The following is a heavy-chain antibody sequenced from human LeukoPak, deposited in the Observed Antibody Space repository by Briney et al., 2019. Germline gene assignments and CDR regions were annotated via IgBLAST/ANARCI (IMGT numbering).Heavy chain of an antibody. CDR3: ARSAGSGWPVPYFDY. Sequence: SETLSLTCTVSGGSISSYYWSWIRQPPGKGLEWIGYISYRGSPVYNPSLKGRVTISVATSKNQFSLNLSSVTAAGTAVYYCARSAGSGWPVPYFDYWGQGTLVPVSS. V-gene: IGHV4-59*08. CDR1: GGSISSYY. D-gene: IGHD6-19*01. CDR2: ISYRGSP. J-gene: IGHJ4*02.